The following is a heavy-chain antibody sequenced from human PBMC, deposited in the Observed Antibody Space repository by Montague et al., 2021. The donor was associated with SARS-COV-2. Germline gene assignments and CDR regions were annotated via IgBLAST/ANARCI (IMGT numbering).Heavy chain of an antibody. CDR3: ARDRLAVGTSLGMDV. D-gene: IGHD1-1*01. J-gene: IGHJ6*02. Sequence: CAISGDSVSSNNAWTWIRQSPSRGLEWLGRTYYRSKWYADYAVSVKSRITIYPNTPKNQFSLHLNFVTPEDTALYYCARDRLAVGTSLGMDVWGQGTTVTVSS. V-gene: IGHV6-1*01. CDR2: TYYRSKWYA. CDR1: GDSVSSNNA.